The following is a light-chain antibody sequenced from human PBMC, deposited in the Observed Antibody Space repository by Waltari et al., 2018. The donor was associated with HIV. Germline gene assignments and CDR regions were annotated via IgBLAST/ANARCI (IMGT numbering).Light chain of an antibody. CDR2: RDN. J-gene: IGLJ1*01. Sequence: SYELSQPPSVSVALGQTARITCGGADIGSKNVHWYRQKPGQAPVLVIYRDNNRPSGIPERFSGSNSGDTATLTISRAQAGDEADYYCQVWDGTTAYYVFATGTKVTVL. V-gene: IGLV3-9*01. CDR1: DIGSKN. CDR3: QVWDGTTAYYV.